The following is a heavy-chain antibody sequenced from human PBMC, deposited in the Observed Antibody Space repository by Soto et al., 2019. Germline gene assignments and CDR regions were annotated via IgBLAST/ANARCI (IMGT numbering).Heavy chain of an antibody. J-gene: IGHJ5*02. V-gene: IGHV3-15*01. D-gene: IGHD3-22*01. CDR1: GVAARQAW. Sequence: PERSRRLSWIASGVAARQAWMTWVRQAPGKGLEWVGRIKSKTDGGTTDYAAPVKGRFTISRDDSKNTMYLQMNSLKTEDTAVYYCTIPRGPMIRPWGQGT. CDR3: TIPRGPMIRP. CDR2: IKSKTDGGTT.